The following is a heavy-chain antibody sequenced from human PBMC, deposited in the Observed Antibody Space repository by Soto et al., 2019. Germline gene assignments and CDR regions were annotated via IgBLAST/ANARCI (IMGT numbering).Heavy chain of an antibody. J-gene: IGHJ2*01. Sequence: QVQLQESGPGLVKPSETLSLTCTVSGGSISSYSWSWIRQPPGKGLEWIGYIYYSGSTNYNPSLKSRVTISVDTSKNQFSLKLSSVTAADTAVYYCARFTWYFDLWGRGTLVTVSS. CDR2: IYYSGST. CDR1: GGSISSYS. CDR3: ARFTWYFDL. V-gene: IGHV4-59*08.